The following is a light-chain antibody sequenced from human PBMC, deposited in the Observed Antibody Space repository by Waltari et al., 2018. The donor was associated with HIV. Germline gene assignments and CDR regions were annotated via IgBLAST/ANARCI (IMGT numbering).Light chain of an antibody. CDR1: RSDVGGYNY. CDR3: SSYAGSNSVV. CDR2: EVS. V-gene: IGLV2-8*01. J-gene: IGLJ2*01. Sequence: QSALTQPPSASGSPGQSVTISCTGIRSDVGGYNYVSWYQQPPGKAPKLMIYEVSKRPSGVPDRFSGSKSGNTASLTVSGLQAEDEADYYCSSYAGSNSVVFGGGTKLTVL.